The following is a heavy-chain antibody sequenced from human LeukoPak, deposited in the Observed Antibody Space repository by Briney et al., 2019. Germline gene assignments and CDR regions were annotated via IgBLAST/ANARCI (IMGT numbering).Heavy chain of an antibody. CDR2: ISSRSDYI. CDR1: GFTFSSYS. CDR3: ARRNPYGSGSYDY. Sequence: NAGGSLGLSCAASGFTFSSYSMNWVRQAPGKGLEWVSSISSRSDYIYYADSVKGRLTISSDNAKNSLYLQMNSLTAEDTAVYYCARRNPYGSGSYDYWGQGTVVTVSS. V-gene: IGHV3-21*01. D-gene: IGHD3-10*01. J-gene: IGHJ4*02.